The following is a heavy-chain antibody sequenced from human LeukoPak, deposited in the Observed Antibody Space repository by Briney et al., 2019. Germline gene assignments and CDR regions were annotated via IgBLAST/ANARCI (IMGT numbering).Heavy chain of an antibody. CDR2: ISTSGGTT. J-gene: IGHJ4*02. Sequence: PGGSLRLSCAASGFTFSDYHMSWIRLAPGKGLEWVSGISTSGGTTSYAESVKGRFTISRDNPRNTLYMEMNSLRDEDTAVYYCAIMHRYYDGSGYWVQWGQGTLVTVSS. CDR1: GFTFSDYH. CDR3: AIMHRYYDGSGYWVQ. V-gene: IGHV3-23*01. D-gene: IGHD3-22*01.